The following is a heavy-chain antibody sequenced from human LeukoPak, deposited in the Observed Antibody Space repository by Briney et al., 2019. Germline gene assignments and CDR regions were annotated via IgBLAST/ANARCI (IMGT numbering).Heavy chain of an antibody. CDR2: ISGSGGST. V-gene: IGHV3-23*01. Sequence: GGSLRLSCATSGFTFNNYALSWVRQVPGKGLEWVSAISGSGGSTYYADSVKGRFTISRDNSKNTLYLQMNSLRLEDTAFYYCARVVGAFGDYWGQGTLVTVSS. CDR1: GFTFNNYA. D-gene: IGHD1-26*01. CDR3: ARVVGAFGDY. J-gene: IGHJ4*02.